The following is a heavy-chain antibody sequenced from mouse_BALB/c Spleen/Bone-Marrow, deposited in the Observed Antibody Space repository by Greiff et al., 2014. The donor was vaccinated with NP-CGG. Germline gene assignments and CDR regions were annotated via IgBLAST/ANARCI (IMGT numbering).Heavy chain of an antibody. Sequence: VQLQQSGAELMKPGASVKISCKATGYTFSSYWIEWIRQRPGHGPEWIGEILPGSVTTNYNGRFKGKATFTADTSSNTAYMQLSSLTSEDSAVYYCARDHFDYWGPGTTLTVSS. CDR3: ARDHFDY. V-gene: IGHV1-9*01. J-gene: IGHJ2*01. CDR1: GYTFSSYW. CDR2: ILPGSVTT.